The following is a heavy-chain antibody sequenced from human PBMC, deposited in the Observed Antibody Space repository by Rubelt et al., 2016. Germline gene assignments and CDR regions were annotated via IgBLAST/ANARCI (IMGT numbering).Heavy chain of an antibody. D-gene: IGHD1-1*01. CDR1: TFTSYG. CDR2: IWSDGSNK. Sequence: TFTSYGMHWVRQAPGKGLESVAVIWSDGSNKDYADSVKGRFTISRDNSKNTLYLEINSLRGEDTAVYYCGRDWGQYWNDLDSWGQGTLVTVSS. V-gene: IGHV3-33*01. J-gene: IGHJ5*01. CDR3: GRDWGQYWNDLDS.